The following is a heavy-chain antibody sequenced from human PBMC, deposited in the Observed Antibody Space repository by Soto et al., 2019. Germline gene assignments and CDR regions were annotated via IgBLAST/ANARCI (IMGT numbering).Heavy chain of an antibody. CDR2: IIPAVGTA. CDR1: GGTFSSYA. Sequence: QVQLVQSGAEVKKPGSSVKVSCKASGGTFSSYAISWVRQAPGQGLEWMGSIIPAVGTADYAQKFQGRVTITADESARTAYMEVSSLTSEDTAVYYCARLGKGFFDYWGQGTLVTASS. D-gene: IGHD7-27*01. V-gene: IGHV1-69*18. CDR3: ARLGKGFFDY. J-gene: IGHJ4*02.